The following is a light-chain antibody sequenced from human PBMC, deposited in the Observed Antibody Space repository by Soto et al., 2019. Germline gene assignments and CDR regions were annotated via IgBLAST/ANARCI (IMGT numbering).Light chain of an antibody. Sequence: SALTQPASVSGSPGQSITISCTGTISVIGGYNFISWYQHHPGKAPKLVIYDVNNRPSGISYRFSGSKSGNTAPLTISGLQAEDEADYYCASYTRTTTLVFGGGTK. CDR3: ASYTRTTTLV. CDR2: DVN. CDR1: ISVIGGYNF. J-gene: IGLJ2*01. V-gene: IGLV2-14*01.